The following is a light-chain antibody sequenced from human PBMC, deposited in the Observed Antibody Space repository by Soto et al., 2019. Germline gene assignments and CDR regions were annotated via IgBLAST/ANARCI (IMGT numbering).Light chain of an antibody. V-gene: IGLV2-14*01. CDR2: DVS. J-gene: IGLJ1*01. Sequence: QSALTQPASVSGSPGQSITISCTGTSSDVGGYNYVSWYQQHPGKAPKLMIYDVSNRPSGVSNRLSGSKSSNTASLTISGLQAEDEADYYCSSYTSRSTRVFGTGTKLTVL. CDR1: SSDVGGYNY. CDR3: SSYTSRSTRV.